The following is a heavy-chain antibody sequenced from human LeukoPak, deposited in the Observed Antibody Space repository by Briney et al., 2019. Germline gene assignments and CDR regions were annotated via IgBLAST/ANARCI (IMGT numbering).Heavy chain of an antibody. J-gene: IGHJ5*02. V-gene: IGHV4-61*02. D-gene: IGHD6-13*01. CDR1: GGSITSGTYY. Sequence: SQTLSLTCTVSGGSITSGTYYWSWIRQPAGKALEWIGRIYISGSTNYNPSLKSRVTISLDMSKNQFSLKLNSVTAADTAIYYCARFSQGVFGWFDPWGQGTLVTVSS. CDR2: IYISGST. CDR3: ARFSQGVFGWFDP.